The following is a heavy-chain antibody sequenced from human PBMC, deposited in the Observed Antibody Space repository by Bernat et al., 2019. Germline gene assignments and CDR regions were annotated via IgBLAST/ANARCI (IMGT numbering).Heavy chain of an antibody. V-gene: IGHV3-48*03. J-gene: IGHJ3*02. CDR2: ISSSGNTI. CDR3: ARDAFDI. Sequence: EVQLVESGGGLVQPGGSLRLSCAASGITFSSYEMNWVRQARGKGMEWVSYISSSGNTIYYTDSVKGRFNIYRDNAKNSLYLQMNSQGAGDTAVYYCARDAFDIWGQGTMVTVTS. CDR1: GITFSSYE.